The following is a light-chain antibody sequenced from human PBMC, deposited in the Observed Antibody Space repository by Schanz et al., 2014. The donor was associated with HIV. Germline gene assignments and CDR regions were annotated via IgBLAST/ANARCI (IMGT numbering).Light chain of an antibody. V-gene: IGLV1-47*01. CDR2: RNN. Sequence: QSVLTQPPSASGTPGQRVTISCSGSSSNIGTNYVYWYQQLPGTAPKILIYRNNYRPSGVPDRFSGSKSGTSASLAISGLRSEDEADYYCAAWDDSLNGWVFGGGTKLTVL. CDR3: AAWDDSLNGWV. CDR1: SSNIGTNY. J-gene: IGLJ3*02.